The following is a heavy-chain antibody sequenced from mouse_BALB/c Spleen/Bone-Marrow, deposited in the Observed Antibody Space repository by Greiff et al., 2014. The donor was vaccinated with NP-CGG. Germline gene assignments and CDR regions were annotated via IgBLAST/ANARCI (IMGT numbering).Heavy chain of an antibody. CDR2: IRLKSNNYAT. D-gene: IGHD3-3*01. CDR3: TRGWADY. CDR1: GFTFSNYW. Sequence: DVKLQESGGGLVQPGGSMKLSCVASGFTFSNYWMNWVRQSPEKGLEWVAEIRLKSNNYATHYAESVKGRFTISRDDSKSSVYLQMNNLRAEDTGIYYCTRGWADYWGQGTTLTVPS. V-gene: IGHV6-6*02. J-gene: IGHJ2*01.